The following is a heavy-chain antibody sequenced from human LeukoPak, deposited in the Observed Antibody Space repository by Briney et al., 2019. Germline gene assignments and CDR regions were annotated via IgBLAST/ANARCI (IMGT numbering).Heavy chain of an antibody. V-gene: IGHV3-23*01. Sequence: PGGSLRLSCASSGFSFSSYAMIWVRQAPGKGLEWVSGIGGSGVSTYYADSVKGRFTISRDNSKNTLYLQMNSLGAEDTAIYYCAKDFNQYGDDWGQGTLVTVSS. J-gene: IGHJ4*02. CDR1: GFSFSSYA. D-gene: IGHD4-17*01. CDR3: AKDFNQYGDD. CDR2: IGGSGVST.